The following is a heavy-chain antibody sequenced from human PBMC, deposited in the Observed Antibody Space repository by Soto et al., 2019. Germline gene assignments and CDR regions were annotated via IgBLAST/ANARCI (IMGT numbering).Heavy chain of an antibody. CDR2: VNPDGTKR. CDR1: GFSLRDYW. V-gene: IGHV3-7*03. J-gene: IGHJ4*02. CDR3: ARIRTYSRN. Sequence: EVQLVESGGDLVQPGGSLTLSCAASGFSLRDYWMSWVRQAPGKGLEWVANVNPDGTKRNYVDSVEGRFTISRDNAKNSLFLQMNSLRVEDTAVYYCARIRTYSRNWGQGTLVTVSS. D-gene: IGHD4-4*01.